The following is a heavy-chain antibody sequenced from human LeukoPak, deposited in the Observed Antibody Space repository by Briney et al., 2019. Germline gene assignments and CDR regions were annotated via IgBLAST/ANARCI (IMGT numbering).Heavy chain of an antibody. Sequence: ASVKVSCKASGYTFNRYGFSWVRQAPGQGLECLGWISAYNGNTNYAQKVQDRVTMTTDTSTSTAYMELRSLSSDDPAVYFCARTHDYNNYPDYWGQGTLVAVSS. V-gene: IGHV1-18*01. CDR3: ARTHDYNNYPDY. CDR2: ISAYNGNT. J-gene: IGHJ4*02. D-gene: IGHD5-24*01. CDR1: GYTFNRYG.